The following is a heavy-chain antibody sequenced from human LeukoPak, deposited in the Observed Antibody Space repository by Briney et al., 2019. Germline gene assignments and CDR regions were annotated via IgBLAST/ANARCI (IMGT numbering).Heavy chain of an antibody. CDR3: ARGSIVGAKTLGFGAFDI. J-gene: IGHJ3*02. CDR1: GYTFTSYY. V-gene: IGHV1-46*01. CDR2: INPSGGSR. Sequence: GASVKVSCKASGYTFTSYYKHWVRQAPGQGLEWMGIINPSGGSRSYAQKFQGRVTMTRDTSTSTVYMELSSLRSEDTAVYYCARGSIVGAKTLGFGAFDIWGQGTMVTVSS. D-gene: IGHD1-26*01.